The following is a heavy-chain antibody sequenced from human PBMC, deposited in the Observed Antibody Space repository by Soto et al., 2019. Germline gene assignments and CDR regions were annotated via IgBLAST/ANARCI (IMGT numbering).Heavy chain of an antibody. CDR1: GGSISSGGYY. CDR2: IYYSGST. J-gene: IGHJ6*02. CDR3: VRDRSNGGMDV. D-gene: IGHD4-4*01. V-gene: IGHV4-31*03. Sequence: PSQTLSLTCTVSGGSISSGGYYWSWIRQHPGKGLEWIGYIYYSGSTYYNPSLKSRVTISVDTSKNQFSLKLSALTAADAAVYYCVRDRSNGGMDVWGQGTTGTV.